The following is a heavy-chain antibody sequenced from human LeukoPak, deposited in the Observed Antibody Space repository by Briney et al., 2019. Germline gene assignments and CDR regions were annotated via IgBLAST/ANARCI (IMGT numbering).Heavy chain of an antibody. CDR1: GFTFSSYW. J-gene: IGHJ4*02. V-gene: IGHV3-74*01. CDR3: ASPGSYSHNC. D-gene: IGHD1-20*01. Sequence: TGGSLRLSCVASGFTFSSYWMHWVRQAPGKGPVWVSRINSDGSSTGYADSVKGRFTISRDNAKNTLYLQMNSLRDEDTAVYYCASPGSYSHNCWGQGTLVTVSS. CDR2: INSDGSST.